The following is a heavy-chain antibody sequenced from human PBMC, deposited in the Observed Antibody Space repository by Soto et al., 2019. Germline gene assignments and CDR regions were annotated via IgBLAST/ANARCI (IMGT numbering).Heavy chain of an antibody. D-gene: IGHD6-19*01. CDR2: INTDGSST. J-gene: IGHJ5*02. Sequence: EVQLVESGGDLVQPGGSLRLSCAASGFTFSSSSMHWVRQGPGKGLVWVSRINTDGSSTAYADSVKGRFTISRDNVXNTLYLQMNSLRAEDTAVYYCARPLTTSGWAKLDPWGQGTLVTVSS. CDR3: ARPLTTSGWAKLDP. CDR1: GFTFSSSS. V-gene: IGHV3-74*01.